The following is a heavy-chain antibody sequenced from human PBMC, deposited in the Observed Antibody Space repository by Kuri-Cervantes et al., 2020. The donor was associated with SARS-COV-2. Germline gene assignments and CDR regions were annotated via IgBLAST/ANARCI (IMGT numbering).Heavy chain of an antibody. V-gene: IGHV3-30*18. D-gene: IGHD2-8*01. CDR1: GFNFSRTD. J-gene: IGHJ4*02. Sequence: GGSLRLSCAASGFNFSRTDMHWVRQAPGKGLEWVALISHDGKNKKCIASGKGRFTISRDNSQNTLYLHMKSLRSEDTAMYYCAKDHVGVQDFWGQGTLVTVSS. CDR2: ISHDGKNK. CDR3: AKDHVGVQDF.